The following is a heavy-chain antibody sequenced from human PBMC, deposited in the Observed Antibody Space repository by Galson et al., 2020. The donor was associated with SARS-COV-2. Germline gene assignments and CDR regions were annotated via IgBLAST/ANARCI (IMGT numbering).Heavy chain of an antibody. Sequence: SLKISCAASGFTFDDYAMHWVRQAPGKGLEWVSGISWNSGSIGHADSVKGRFTISRDNAKNSLYLQMNSLRAEDKALYYCESTGGFADYSNYVGMDVWGKGTTVTVSS. D-gene: IGHD4-4*01. CDR1: GFTFDDYA. CDR3: ESTGGFADYSNYVGMDV. J-gene: IGHJ6*04. V-gene: IGHV3-9*01. CDR2: ISWNSGSI.